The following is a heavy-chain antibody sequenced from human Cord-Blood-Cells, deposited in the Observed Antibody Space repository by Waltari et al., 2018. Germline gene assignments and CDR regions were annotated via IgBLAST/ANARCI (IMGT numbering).Heavy chain of an antibody. D-gene: IGHD3-10*01. CDR1: GGSISSSSYY. J-gene: IGHJ4*02. Sequence: QLQLQESGPGLVKPSETLSLTCTVSGGSISSSSYYWGWIRQPPGKGLEWIGSIYYSGGPTYHPSLESRVTISVDTSKNQFSLKLSSVTAADTAVYYCARRRVGRALDYWGQGTLVTVSS. CDR3: ARRRVGRALDY. V-gene: IGHV4-39*07. CDR2: IYYSGGP.